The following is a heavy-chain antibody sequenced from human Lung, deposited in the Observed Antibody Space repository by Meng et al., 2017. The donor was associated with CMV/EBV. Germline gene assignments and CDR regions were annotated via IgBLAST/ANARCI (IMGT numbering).Heavy chain of an antibody. CDR3: ARATVPHISSIDC. CDR2: IYHSGSS. J-gene: IGHJ4*02. CDR1: GGSVSSTYHY. D-gene: IGHD4-17*01. Sequence: TGAGGSVSSTYHYWTWIRQPPGKGLEWIGYIYHSGSSYYNPSLRSRVSMSVDTSKNQFSLKVSSLTAADTAVYYCARATVPHISSIDCWGQGTLVTVSS. V-gene: IGHV4-30-4*01.